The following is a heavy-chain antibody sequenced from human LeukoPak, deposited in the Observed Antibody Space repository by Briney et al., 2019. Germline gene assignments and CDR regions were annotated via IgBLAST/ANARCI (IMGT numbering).Heavy chain of an antibody. D-gene: IGHD6-13*01. Sequence: GGSLKLSCAASGFTFSKYLMSLVRPAPGEGLEWVTNIKEDGSEKYYVDSVKGRFTISRDNARNSLYLQMNSLRAEDTAVYYCASGRQLGYWGQGTLVTVSS. V-gene: IGHV3-7*01. CDR3: ASGRQLGY. J-gene: IGHJ4*02. CDR2: IKEDGSEK. CDR1: GFTFSKYL.